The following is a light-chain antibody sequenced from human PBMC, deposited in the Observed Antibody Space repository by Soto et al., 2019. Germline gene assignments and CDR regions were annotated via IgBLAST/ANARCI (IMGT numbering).Light chain of an antibody. CDR2: KAS. Sequence: DIQMTPSPSTLSASVVDRVTITCRASQSISSWLAWYQQKPGKAPKLLIYKASSLESGVPSRFSGSGSGTEFTLTISSLQPDDFATYYCQQYNSYVYTCGQGTKVDIK. J-gene: IGKJ2*01. CDR1: QSISSW. CDR3: QQYNSYVYT. V-gene: IGKV1-5*03.